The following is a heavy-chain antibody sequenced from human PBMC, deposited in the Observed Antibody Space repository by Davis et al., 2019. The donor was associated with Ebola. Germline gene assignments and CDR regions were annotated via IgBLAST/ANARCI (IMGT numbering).Heavy chain of an antibody. CDR2: INAGNGNT. Sequence: AASVKVSCKASGYTFTSYAMHWVRQAPGQRLEWMGWINAGNGNTKYSQKFQGRVTITRDTSASTAYMDLSSLRSEDTAVYYCASGGIQLRFSEFDYWGRGTLVTFSS. CDR1: GYTFTSYA. J-gene: IGHJ2*01. V-gene: IGHV1-3*01. D-gene: IGHD1-1*01. CDR3: ASGGIQLRFSEFDY.